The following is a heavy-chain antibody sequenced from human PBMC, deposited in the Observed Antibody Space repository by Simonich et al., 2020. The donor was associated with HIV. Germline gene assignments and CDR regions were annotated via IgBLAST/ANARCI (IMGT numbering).Heavy chain of an antibody. V-gene: IGHV4-34*01. CDR3: ARLTAGGLGEYFQH. Sequence: QVQLQQWGAGLLKPSETLSLTCAVYGGSFSGYYWSWIRQPPGKGLEWIGEINHSESTNYNPSLKGRVTISVDTSKNQFSRKLSSVTAADTAVYYCARLTAGGLGEYFQHWGQGTLVTVSS. CDR1: GGSFSGYY. CDR2: INHSEST. J-gene: IGHJ1*01. D-gene: IGHD6-13*01.